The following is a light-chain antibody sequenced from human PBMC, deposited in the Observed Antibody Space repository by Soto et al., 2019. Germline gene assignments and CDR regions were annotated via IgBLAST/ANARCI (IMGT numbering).Light chain of an antibody. CDR1: QSVSSSY. CDR2: DAS. CDR3: QQRSNWPPT. Sequence: EVVLTQSNGTLSLSPGERATLCCRASQSVSSSYLAWYQQKPGQAPRLLIYDASNRATGIPARFSGSGSGTDFTLTISSLEPEDFAVYYCQQRSNWPPTFGGGTKVDIK. V-gene: IGKV3-11*01. J-gene: IGKJ4*01.